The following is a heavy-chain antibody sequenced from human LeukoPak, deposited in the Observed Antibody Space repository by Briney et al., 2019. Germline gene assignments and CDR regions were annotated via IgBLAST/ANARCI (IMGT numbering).Heavy chain of an antibody. CDR3: ASHMAVTGTRGFDY. D-gene: IGHD6-19*01. V-gene: IGHV4-4*02. Sequence: SETLSLTCAVSGGSITSHNWWSWVRQPPGEGLEWIGEIYHGGNTNYNTSLESRVTMLVDKSKNQFSLKVYSVTAADTAVYYCASHMAVTGTRGFDYWGQGTLVTVSS. CDR1: GGSITSHNW. J-gene: IGHJ4*02. CDR2: IYHGGNT.